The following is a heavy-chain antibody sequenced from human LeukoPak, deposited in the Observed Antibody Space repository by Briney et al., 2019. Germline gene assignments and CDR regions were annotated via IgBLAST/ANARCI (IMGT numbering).Heavy chain of an antibody. D-gene: IGHD6-19*01. CDR1: GGSISSYY. Sequence: PSETLSLTCTVSGGSISSYYWSWIRQPPGKGLEWIGYIYYSGSTNYNPSLKSRVTISVDTSKNQFSLKLSSVTAADTAVYYCARLILGSGWYADYYYYMDVWGKGTTVTISS. J-gene: IGHJ6*03. V-gene: IGHV4-59*08. CDR2: IYYSGST. CDR3: ARLILGSGWYADYYYYMDV.